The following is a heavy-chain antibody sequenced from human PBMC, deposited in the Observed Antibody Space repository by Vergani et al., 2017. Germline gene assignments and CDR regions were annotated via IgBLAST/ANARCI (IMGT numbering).Heavy chain of an antibody. CDR3: ASRTAYSSSWFVARLGNDAFDI. CDR1: GGSISSGDYY. D-gene: IGHD6-13*01. V-gene: IGHV4-30-4*01. CDR2: IYYSGST. J-gene: IGHJ3*02. Sequence: QLHLQESGPGLVKPSETLSLTCTVSGGSISSGDYYWSWIRQPPGKGLEWIGYIYYSGSTYYNPSLKSRVTISVDTSKNQFSLKLSSVTAADTAVYYCASRTAYSSSWFVARLGNDAFDIWGQGTMVTVSS.